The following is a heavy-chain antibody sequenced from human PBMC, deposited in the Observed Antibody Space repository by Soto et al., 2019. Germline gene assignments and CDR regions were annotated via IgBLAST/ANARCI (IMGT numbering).Heavy chain of an antibody. D-gene: IGHD6-19*01. CDR2: IRSFGSTT. J-gene: IGHJ4*02. Sequence: GGSLRLSCAASGFTFSNYGMSWVRQAPGKGLEWVSGIRSFGSTTYYADSVKGRFTISRDNSKNRLLLQMNSLKGEDTAVYYCASSVESGSYEAFDSWGQGTLVTVSS. V-gene: IGHV3-23*01. CDR1: GFTFSNYG. CDR3: ASSVESGSYEAFDS.